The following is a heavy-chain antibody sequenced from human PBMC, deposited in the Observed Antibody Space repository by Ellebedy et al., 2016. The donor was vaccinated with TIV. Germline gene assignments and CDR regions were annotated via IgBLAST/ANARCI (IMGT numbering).Heavy chain of an antibody. D-gene: IGHD3-10*01. CDR1: GFTFSSYA. J-gene: IGHJ4*02. V-gene: IGHV3-23*01. CDR2: VSGSGGTT. Sequence: GESLKISCAASGFTFSSYAMSWVRQALGKGLEWVSAVSGSGGTTYYADSVKGRFTISRDNSKNTLYLQMNSLTTEDTAVYYCARAVIGKEDFDYWGQGSLVSVSS. CDR3: ARAVIGKEDFDY.